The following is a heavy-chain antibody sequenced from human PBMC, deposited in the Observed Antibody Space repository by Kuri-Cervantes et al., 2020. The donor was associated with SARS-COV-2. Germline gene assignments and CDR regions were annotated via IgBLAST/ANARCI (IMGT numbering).Heavy chain of an antibody. J-gene: IGHJ3*01. CDR1: GDTFTYRF. V-gene: IGHV1-45*01. D-gene: IGHD2-21*01. Sequence: SVKVSCKASGDTFTYRFVHWVRQAPGQAPEWMGWITPFNGNTKYAQRFQDRVTITRDRSKSTAYMELNSLRSEDTAIYYCARSGPGAISKEDDAFDVWGQGTKVTV. CDR2: ITPFNGNT. CDR3: ARSGPGAISKEDDAFDV.